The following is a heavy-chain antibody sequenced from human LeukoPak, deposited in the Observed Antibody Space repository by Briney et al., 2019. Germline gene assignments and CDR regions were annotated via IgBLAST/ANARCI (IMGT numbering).Heavy chain of an antibody. CDR3: ARVAGSDVYTAMDGAFDI. D-gene: IGHD5-18*01. CDR2: INHSGST. Sequence: SETLSLTCAVYGGSFSGYYWSWIRQPPGKGLEWIWEINHSGSTNYNPSLKSRVTISVDTSENQFSLKLSSVTAADTAVYYCARVAGSDVYTAMDGAFDIWGRGTMVTVSS. CDR1: GGSFSGYY. V-gene: IGHV4-34*01. J-gene: IGHJ3*02.